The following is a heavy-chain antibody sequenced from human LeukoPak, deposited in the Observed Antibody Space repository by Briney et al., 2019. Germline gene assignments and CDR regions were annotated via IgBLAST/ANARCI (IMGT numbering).Heavy chain of an antibody. J-gene: IGHJ5*02. CDR3: ARRGWGFDP. CDR2: ISAYNGNT. V-gene: IGHV1-18*01. CDR1: GYTFSNYG. D-gene: IGHD1-26*01. Sequence: GASVKVSCKASGYTFSNYGTSWVRQAPGQGLEWMGWISAYNGNTKYAQKVQGRVTMTIDTSTSTAYMELRSLRSDDTAVYYCARRGWGFDPWGQGTLVTVSS.